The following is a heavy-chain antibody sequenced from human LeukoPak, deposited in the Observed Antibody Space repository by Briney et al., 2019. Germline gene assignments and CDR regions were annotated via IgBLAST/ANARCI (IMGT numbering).Heavy chain of an antibody. J-gene: IGHJ4*02. D-gene: IGHD5-18*01. CDR1: GFTVSTNC. Sequence: PGGSLRLSCAASGFTVSTNCMTWVRQAPGKGLEWVSTIYSGGTTYYADSVMGRFTISRHNSRNTLDLQMNSLRAEDTAVYYCARVDTVMAYYFDLWGQGTLVTVSS. CDR2: IYSGGTT. CDR3: ARVDTVMAYYFDL. V-gene: IGHV3-53*04.